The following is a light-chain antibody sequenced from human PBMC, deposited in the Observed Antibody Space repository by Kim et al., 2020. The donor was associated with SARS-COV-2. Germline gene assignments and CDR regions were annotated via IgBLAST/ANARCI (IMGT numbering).Light chain of an antibody. CDR3: NSRDSNDNVV. J-gene: IGLJ2*01. CDR1: SLRSYY. CDR2: GKN. V-gene: IGLV3-19*01. Sequence: SSELTQDPAVSVALGQTVRIRCQGDSLRSYYATWYQQKPGQAPVLVIYGKNNRPSGIPDRFSGSSSGNTASLTITGTQTGDEADYYCNSRDSNDNVVFGGGTQLTVL.